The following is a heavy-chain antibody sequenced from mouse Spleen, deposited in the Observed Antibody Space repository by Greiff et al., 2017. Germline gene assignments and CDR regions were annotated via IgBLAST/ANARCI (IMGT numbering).Heavy chain of an antibody. CDR3: ARNGRWLLPYFDY. CDR1: GFSLTTYG. Sequence: VQLVESGPGLVQPSQSLSITCTVSGFSLTTYGVHWVRQSPGKGLEWLGVIWSGGSTDYNAAFISRLSISKDNSKSQVFFKMNSLQADDTAIYYWARNGRWLLPYFDYWGQGTTLTVSS. J-gene: IGHJ2*01. CDR2: IWSGGST. V-gene: IGHV2-2*01. D-gene: IGHD2-3*01.